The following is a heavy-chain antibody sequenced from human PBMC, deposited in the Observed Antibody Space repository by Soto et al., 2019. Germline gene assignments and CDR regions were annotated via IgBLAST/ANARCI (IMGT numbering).Heavy chain of an antibody. CDR3: ARLLLSFGP. J-gene: IGHJ5*02. CDR1: GGSVSSGSYY. V-gene: IGHV4-61*01. D-gene: IGHD3-22*01. Sequence: PSETLSLTCTVSGGSVSSGSYYWSWIRQPPGKGLEWIGYIYYSGSTNYNPSLKSRVTISVDTSKNQFSLKLSSVTAADTAAYYCARLLLSFGPWGQGTLVTVSS. CDR2: IYYSGST.